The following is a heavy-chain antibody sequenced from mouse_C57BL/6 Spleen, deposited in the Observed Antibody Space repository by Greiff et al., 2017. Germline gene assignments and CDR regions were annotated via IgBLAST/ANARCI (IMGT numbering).Heavy chain of an antibody. D-gene: IGHD2-3*01. CDR3: ARKDDYWCFDV. CDR1: GYTFTSYW. V-gene: IGHV1-52*01. Sequence: QVQLQQPGAELVRPGSSVKLSCKASGYTFTSYWMHWVKQRPIQGLEWIGNIDPSDSETHYNQKFKDKATVTVDKSSSTAYLQLSSLTSEDSAVYYCARKDDYWCFDVWGTGTTVTVSS. J-gene: IGHJ1*03. CDR2: IDPSDSET.